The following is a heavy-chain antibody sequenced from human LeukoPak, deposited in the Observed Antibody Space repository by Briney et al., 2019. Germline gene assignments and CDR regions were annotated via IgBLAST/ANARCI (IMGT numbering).Heavy chain of an antibody. CDR3: ARGPRRSWFGTIQAVDY. D-gene: IGHD3-10*01. Sequence: ASVKVSCKASGYTFTGYYMHWVRQAPGQGLEWMGWINPNSGGTNYAQKFQGRVTMTRDTSISTACMELSRLRSDDTAVYYCARGPRRSWFGTIQAVDYWGQGTLVTVSS. CDR2: INPNSGGT. J-gene: IGHJ4*02. CDR1: GYTFTGYY. V-gene: IGHV1-2*02.